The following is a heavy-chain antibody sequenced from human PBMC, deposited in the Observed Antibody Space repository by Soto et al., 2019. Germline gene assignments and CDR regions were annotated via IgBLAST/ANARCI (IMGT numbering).Heavy chain of an antibody. CDR2: ISSSGSTI. Sequence: EVQLVESGGGLVQPGGSLRLSCAASGFTFSSYEMNWVRQAPGKGLEWVSYISSSGSTIYYADSVKGRFTIPRDNAKNSLYLQMNSMRAEDTAVYYCARVLEDYFDYWGQGTLVTVSS. CDR3: ARVLEDYFDY. V-gene: IGHV3-48*03. CDR1: GFTFSSYE. J-gene: IGHJ4*02.